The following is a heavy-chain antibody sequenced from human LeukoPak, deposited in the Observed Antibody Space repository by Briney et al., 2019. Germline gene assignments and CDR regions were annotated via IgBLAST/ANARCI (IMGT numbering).Heavy chain of an antibody. CDR1: GGSFSGYY. D-gene: IGHD3-3*01. CDR3: ARPGNRRITIFGVAPGWFDP. J-gene: IGHJ5*02. Sequence: SETLSLTCAVYGGSFSGYYWSWIRQPPGKGLEWIGEINHSGSTNYNPSLKSRVTISVDTSKNQFSLKLSSVTAADTAVYYCARPGNRRITIFGVAPGWFDPWGQGTLATVPS. V-gene: IGHV4-34*01. CDR2: INHSGST.